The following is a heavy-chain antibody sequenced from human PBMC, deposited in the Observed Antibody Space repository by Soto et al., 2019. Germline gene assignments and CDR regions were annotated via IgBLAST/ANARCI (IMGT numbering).Heavy chain of an antibody. CDR1: GGTFSSYA. CDR2: IIPIFGTA. D-gene: IGHD3-22*01. J-gene: IGHJ4*02. V-gene: IGHV1-69*13. Sequence: SVKVSCKASGGTFSSYAISWVRQAPGQGLEWMGGIIPIFGTANYAQKFQGRVTITADESTSTAYMELSSLRSEDTAVYYCYYYDSSGLQYFDYWGQGTLVTVS. CDR3: YYYDSSGLQYFDY.